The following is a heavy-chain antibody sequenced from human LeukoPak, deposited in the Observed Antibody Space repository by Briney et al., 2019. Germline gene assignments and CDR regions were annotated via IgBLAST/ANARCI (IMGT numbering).Heavy chain of an antibody. Sequence: ASVKVSCKASGYTFTSYGISWVRQAPGQGLEWMGWINAYNGNTNYAQKLQGRVTMTTDTSTSTAYMELRSLRSDDTAVYYCARDTGLLLWFGELPNYFDYWGQGTLVTVSS. J-gene: IGHJ4*02. CDR1: GYTFTSYG. V-gene: IGHV1-18*01. D-gene: IGHD3-10*01. CDR3: ARDTGLLLWFGELPNYFDY. CDR2: INAYNGNT.